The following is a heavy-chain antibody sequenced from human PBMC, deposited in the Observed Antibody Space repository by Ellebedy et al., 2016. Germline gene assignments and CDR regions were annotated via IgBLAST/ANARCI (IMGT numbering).Heavy chain of an antibody. CDR2: IYHSGST. V-gene: IGHV4-4*02. CDR3: TRCPYVDTTMVPDL. D-gene: IGHD5-18*01. Sequence: SETLSLTCGVSGGSISSSNWWSWVRQPPGKGLEWIGEIYHSGSTNYNPSLKSRVTISVDRSKNQFSLKLSSVTAADTAVYYCTRCPYVDTTMVPDLWGRGTLVTVSS. CDR1: GGSISSSNW. J-gene: IGHJ2*01.